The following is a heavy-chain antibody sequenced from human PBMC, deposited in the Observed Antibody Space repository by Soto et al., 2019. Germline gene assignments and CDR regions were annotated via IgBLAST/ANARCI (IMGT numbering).Heavy chain of an antibody. CDR1: GGSISSSSYY. D-gene: IGHD6-13*01. CDR2: IYYSGST. CDR3: ARRSSSWYYFDY. J-gene: IGHJ4*02. Sequence: SETLSLTCTVSGGSISSSSYYWGWIRQPPGKGLEWIGSIYYSGSTYYNPSLKSRVTISVDTSKNQFSLKLSSVTAADTAVYYCARRSSSWYYFDYWGQGTLVTVSS. V-gene: IGHV4-39*01.